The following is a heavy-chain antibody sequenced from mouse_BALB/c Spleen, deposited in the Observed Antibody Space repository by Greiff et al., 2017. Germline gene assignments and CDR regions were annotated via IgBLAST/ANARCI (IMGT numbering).Heavy chain of an antibody. D-gene: IGHD1-1*01. CDR1: GFTFNTYA. Sequence: DVMLVESGGGLVQPKGSLKLSCAASGFTFNTYAMNWVRQAPGKGLEWVARIRSKSNNYATYYADSVKDRFTISRDDSQSMLYLQMNNLKTEDTAMYYCVRDYGSHFDYWGQGTTLTVSS. CDR2: IRSKSNNYAT. CDR3: VRDYGSHFDY. V-gene: IGHV10-1*02. J-gene: IGHJ2*01.